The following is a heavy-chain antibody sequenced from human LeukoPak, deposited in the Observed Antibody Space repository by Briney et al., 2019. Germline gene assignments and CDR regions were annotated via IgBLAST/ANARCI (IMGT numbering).Heavy chain of an antibody. D-gene: IGHD4-17*01. CDR2: ISDDGRRK. J-gene: IGHJ4*02. V-gene: IGHV3-30*18. CDR1: GFSFISYG. CDR3: AKRPSDYGDYVSYFDY. Sequence: GGSLRLSCAASGFSFISYGMHWVRQAPGKGLEWVGVISDDGRRKDYADSVKGRFTTSRDNSKDTLYLQMNSLRAEDTAVYYCAKRPSDYGDYVSYFDYWGQGTLVTVSS.